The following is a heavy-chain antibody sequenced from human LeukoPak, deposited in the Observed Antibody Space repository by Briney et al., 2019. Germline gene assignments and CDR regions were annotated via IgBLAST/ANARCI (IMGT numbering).Heavy chain of an antibody. CDR1: GFTFSSYA. V-gene: IGHV3-30-3*01. CDR2: ISYDGRNK. J-gene: IGHJ6*02. CDR3: ARDRLKLVVVVAATYYYYYGMDV. D-gene: IGHD2-15*01. Sequence: GGSLRLSCAASGFTFSSYAMHWVRQAPGKGLEWVAVISYDGRNKYYADSVKGRFTISRDNSKTTLYLQMNSLRAEDTAVYYCARDRLKLVVVVAATYYYYYGMDVWGQGTTVTVSS.